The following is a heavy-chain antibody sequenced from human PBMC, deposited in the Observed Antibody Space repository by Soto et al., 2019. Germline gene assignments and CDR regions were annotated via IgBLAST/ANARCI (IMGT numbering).Heavy chain of an antibody. V-gene: IGHV3-11*01. D-gene: IGHD3-22*01. CDR2: ISSSGSII. J-gene: IGHJ4*02. CDR3: ARDFDYYDTSGYYYGLFDY. Sequence: PXVSLRLSCAASGFTFSDYYMSWIRQAPGKGLEWVSYISSSGSIIYYADSVKGRFTISRDNAKNSLYLLMNSLRADDTAVYYCARDFDYYDTSGYYYGLFDYWGQGTLVTVSS. CDR1: GFTFSDYY.